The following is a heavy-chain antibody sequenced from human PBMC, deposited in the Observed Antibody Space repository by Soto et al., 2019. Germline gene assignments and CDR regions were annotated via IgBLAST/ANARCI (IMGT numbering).Heavy chain of an antibody. CDR3: AREDMYYYDSSGYQRPNYFDY. J-gene: IGHJ4*02. Sequence: QVQLVQSGAEVKKPGASVKVSCKASGYTFTSYGIGWVRQAPGQGLEWMGWVSAYNVNTNYAQTPQGRVTMTTDTSTSTAYMELRSLRSDDTAVYYCAREDMYYYDSSGYQRPNYFDYWGQGTLVTVSS. D-gene: IGHD3-22*01. CDR2: VSAYNVNT. V-gene: IGHV1-18*04. CDR1: GYTFTSYG.